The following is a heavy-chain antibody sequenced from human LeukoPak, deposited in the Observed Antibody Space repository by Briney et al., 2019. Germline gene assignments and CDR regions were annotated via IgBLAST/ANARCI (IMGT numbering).Heavy chain of an antibody. Sequence: PGGSLRLSCAASGFTFSTYWMTWVRQAPGKGLEWVANIKQDGSEKYFVDSVKGRFTISRDNANNSLYLQMNSLRAEDTAVYYCVRDFRFLEYYWGQGTLVTVSS. CDR1: GFTFSTYW. D-gene: IGHD3-3*01. V-gene: IGHV3-7*01. CDR2: IKQDGSEK. J-gene: IGHJ4*02. CDR3: VRDFRFLEYY.